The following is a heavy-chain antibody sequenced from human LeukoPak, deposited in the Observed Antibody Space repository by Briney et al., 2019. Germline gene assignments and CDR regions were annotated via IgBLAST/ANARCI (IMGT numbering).Heavy chain of an antibody. Sequence: PSETLSLTCTVSGGSISSYYWSWVRQTPGKGLEWVSGISTSGGSTYYADSAKGRFTISRDNSKNTLYLQMNSLRAEDTAVYYCAKGGRIWGSYRFDGFDIWGQGTTVTVSS. V-gene: IGHV3-23*01. J-gene: IGHJ3*02. D-gene: IGHD3-16*02. CDR2: ISTSGGST. CDR1: GGSISSYY. CDR3: AKGGRIWGSYRFDGFDI.